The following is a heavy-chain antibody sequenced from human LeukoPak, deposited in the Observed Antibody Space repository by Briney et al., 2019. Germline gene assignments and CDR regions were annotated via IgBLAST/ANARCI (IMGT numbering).Heavy chain of an antibody. CDR2: INGENGIT. CDR1: GYIFSDYT. V-gene: IGHV1-3*03. Sequence: ASVKVSCKASGYIFSDYTMHWVRQAPGQRLEWMGWINGENGITKYSQELRGRVTFTSDSSATTVYMELSSLRSEDVAVYYCAREVSSVGANYFDYWGQGTLVTVSS. D-gene: IGHD3-10*01. CDR3: AREVSSVGANYFDY. J-gene: IGHJ4*02.